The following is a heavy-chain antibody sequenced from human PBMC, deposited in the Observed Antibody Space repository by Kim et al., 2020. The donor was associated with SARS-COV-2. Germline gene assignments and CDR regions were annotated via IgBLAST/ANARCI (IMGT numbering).Heavy chain of an antibody. CDR1: GGSISSGGYY. V-gene: IGHV4-31*03. CDR2: IYYSGST. J-gene: IGHJ6*02. D-gene: IGHD5-12*01. CDR3: ARFKVATRLYYYYGMDV. Sequence: SETLSLTCTVSGGSISSGGYYWSWIRQHPGKGLEWIGYIYYSGSTYYNPSLKSRVTISVDTSKNQFSLKLSSVTAADTAVYYCARFKVATRLYYYYGMDVWGQGTTVTVSS.